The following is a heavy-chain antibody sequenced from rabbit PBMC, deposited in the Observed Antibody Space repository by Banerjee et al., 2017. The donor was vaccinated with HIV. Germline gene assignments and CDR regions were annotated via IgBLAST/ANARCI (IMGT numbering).Heavy chain of an antibody. J-gene: IGHJ4*01. CDR1: GFDFSSYW. Sequence: QSLEESGGDLVKPGASLTLTCKASGFDFSSYWMCWVRQAPGKGLEWIACIDIGDGSTYYASWAKGRFTISKTSSATVTLQMTSLTAADTATYFCARDGGSSATLWGPGTLVTVS. CDR3: ARDGGSSATL. CDR2: IDIGDGST. V-gene: IGHV1S40*01. D-gene: IGHD8-1*01.